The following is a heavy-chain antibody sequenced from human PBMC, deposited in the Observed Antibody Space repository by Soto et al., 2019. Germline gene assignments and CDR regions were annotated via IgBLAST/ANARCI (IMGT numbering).Heavy chain of an antibody. CDR1: GGSISSGGYS. CDR2: IYHSGST. D-gene: IGHD3-10*01. Sequence: PSETLSLTCAVSGGSISSGGYSWSWIRQPPGKGLEWIGYIYHSGSTYYNPSLKSRVTISVDRSKNQFSLKLSSVTAADTAVYYCARVRIVRNYYVSGSYLGYFDYWGQGTLVTVSS. J-gene: IGHJ4*02. V-gene: IGHV4-30-2*01. CDR3: ARVRIVRNYYVSGSYLGYFDY.